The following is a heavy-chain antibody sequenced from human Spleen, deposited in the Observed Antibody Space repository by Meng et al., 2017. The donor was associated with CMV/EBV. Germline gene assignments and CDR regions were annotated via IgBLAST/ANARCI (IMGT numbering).Heavy chain of an antibody. V-gene: IGHV3-74*01. CDR2: INSDGSST. D-gene: IGHD2/OR15-2a*01. J-gene: IGHJ4*02. CDR1: GFTFSSYW. Sequence: GESLKISCAASGFTFSSYWMHWVRQAPGKGLVWVSRINSDGSSTSYADSVKGRFTISRDNTKNTLYLQMNSMRAEDTAVYYCARDSLEYYFDYWVQGTLVTVSS. CDR3: ARDSLEYYFDY.